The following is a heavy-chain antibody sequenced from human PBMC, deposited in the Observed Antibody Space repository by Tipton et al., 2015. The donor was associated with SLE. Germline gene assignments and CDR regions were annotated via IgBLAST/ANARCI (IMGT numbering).Heavy chain of an antibody. V-gene: IGHV4-59*01. D-gene: IGHD1-26*01. Sequence: TLSLTCTVSGGSITGYYWSWIRQAPGKGLEWIGFVYYSGRTSYNPSLESRVTVSVDTSKNLLSLKLSSVTAADTAVYFCARFHLKSYYEFDSWGQGTLVTVSP. CDR2: VYYSGRT. CDR3: ARFHLKSYYEFDS. CDR1: GGSITGYY. J-gene: IGHJ5*01.